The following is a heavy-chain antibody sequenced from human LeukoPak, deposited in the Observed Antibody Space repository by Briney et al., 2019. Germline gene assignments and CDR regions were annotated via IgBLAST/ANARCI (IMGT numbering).Heavy chain of an antibody. J-gene: IGHJ4*02. CDR1: GFTFSTYV. CDR2: ISGSGSTT. CDR3: AKIAFDSSGYN. V-gene: IGHV3-23*01. Sequence: GRSLRLSCAASGFTFSTYVMNWVRQAPGKGLEWVSVISGSGSTTYYADSVKGRFTISRDNSKSTLFLQMSSLRAEDTAVYYCAKIAFDSSGYNWGRGTLVTVSS. D-gene: IGHD3-22*01.